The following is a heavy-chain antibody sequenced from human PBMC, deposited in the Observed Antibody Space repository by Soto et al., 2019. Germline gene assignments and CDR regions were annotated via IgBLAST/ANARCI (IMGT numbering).Heavy chain of an antibody. D-gene: IGHD7-27*01. CDR2: VFHTGDT. J-gene: IGHJ4*02. V-gene: IGHV4-4*02. Sequence: PSETLSLTSAVSGDSISSSVCWTLVRQPPGKGLEWIGEVFHTGDTYFNPSLRSRVAMSVDKSTNEFSLKVTSVTAADTAIYYCARKAWVRFDYWGQGALVTVSS. CDR3: ARKAWVRFDY. CDR1: GDSISSSVC.